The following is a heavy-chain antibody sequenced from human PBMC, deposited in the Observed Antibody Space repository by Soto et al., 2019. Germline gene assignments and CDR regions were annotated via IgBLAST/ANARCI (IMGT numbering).Heavy chain of an antibody. V-gene: IGHV4-34*01. CDR1: GGSFSGYY. Sequence: SESLSLTCAFYGGSFSGYYWSWIRQPPGKGLEWIGEINHSGSTNYNPSLKSRVTISVDTSKNQFYLKLSSVTAADTAVYYCAKKMPTMIVVVIQNGFDPWGQGTLVTVS. D-gene: IGHD3-22*01. J-gene: IGHJ5*02. CDR2: INHSGST. CDR3: AKKMPTMIVVVIQNGFDP.